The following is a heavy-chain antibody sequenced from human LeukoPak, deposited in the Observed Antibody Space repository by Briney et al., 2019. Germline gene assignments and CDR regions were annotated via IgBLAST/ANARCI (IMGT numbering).Heavy chain of an antibody. D-gene: IGHD3-10*01. V-gene: IGHV3-23*01. J-gene: IGHJ4*02. CDR3: AKDGDYYGSGSHSDY. Sequence: GGSLRLSCAASGFTFRTYSMNWVRQAPGKGLEWVSAISGSGGSTYYADSVKGRFTISRDNSKNTLYLQMNSLRAEDTAVYYCAKDGDYYGSGSHSDYWGQGTLVTVSS. CDR2: ISGSGGST. CDR1: GFTFRTYS.